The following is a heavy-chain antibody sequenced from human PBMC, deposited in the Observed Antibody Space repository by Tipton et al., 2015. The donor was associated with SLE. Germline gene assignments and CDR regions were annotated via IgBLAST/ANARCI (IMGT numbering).Heavy chain of an antibody. D-gene: IGHD6-13*01. Sequence: SLRLSCAASGFIFSSYAMHWVRQAPGKGLEWVAFIRYDGSYEYHAESVKGRFTISRDNSKNTLYLQMNSLRAEDTAVYYCAKDPREAAAGLNCFDYWGQGTLVTVSS. CDR1: GFIFSSYA. V-gene: IGHV3-30*02. J-gene: IGHJ4*02. CDR3: AKDPREAAAGLNCFDY. CDR2: IRYDGSYE.